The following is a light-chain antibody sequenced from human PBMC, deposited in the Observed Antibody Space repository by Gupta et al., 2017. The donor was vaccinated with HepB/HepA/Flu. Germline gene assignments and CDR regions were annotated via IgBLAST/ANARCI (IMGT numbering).Light chain of an antibody. CDR1: ENVNNFY. V-gene: IGKV3-20*01. CDR3: QHGGNSPIT. Sequence: EIALTPSSGPLSLSSGETVPLSCGASENVNNFYLSWYQQKPGQAPRLLVYGASSRADDIPDRFSGVVSGTDFTLTISRLEPEDFAVYYCQHGGNSPITFGQGTQVEIK. J-gene: IGKJ5*01. CDR2: GAS.